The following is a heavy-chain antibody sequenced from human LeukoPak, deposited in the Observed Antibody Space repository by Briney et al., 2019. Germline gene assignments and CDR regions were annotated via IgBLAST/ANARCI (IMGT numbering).Heavy chain of an antibody. D-gene: IGHD6-13*01. J-gene: IGHJ6*03. CDR1: GGSISSYY. V-gene: IGHV4-4*07. CDR2: IYASGST. CDR3: ARVHSSSWSRYYYYYMDV. Sequence: SETLSLTCTVSGGSISSYYWSWIRQPAGKGLEWIGRIYASGSTNYNPSLKSRVTMSVDTSKNQFSLKLSSVTAADTAVYYCARVHSSSWSRYYYYYMDVWGKGTTVTVSS.